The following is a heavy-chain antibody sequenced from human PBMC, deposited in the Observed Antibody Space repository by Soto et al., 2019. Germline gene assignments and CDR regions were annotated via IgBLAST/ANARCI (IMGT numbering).Heavy chain of an antibody. CDR3: ARVEYGDYVSYY. CDR1: GFTFSSYS. Sequence: EVQLVESGGGLVKPGGSLRLSCAASGFTFSSYSMNWVCQAPGKGLEWVSSISSSSSYIYYADSVKGRFTISRDNAKNSLYLQMNSLRAEDTAVYYCARVEYGDYVSYYWGQGTLVTVSS. V-gene: IGHV3-21*01. D-gene: IGHD4-17*01. CDR2: ISSSSSYI. J-gene: IGHJ4*02.